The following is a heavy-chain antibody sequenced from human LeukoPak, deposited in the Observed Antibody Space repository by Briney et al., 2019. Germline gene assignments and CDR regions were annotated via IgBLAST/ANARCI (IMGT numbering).Heavy chain of an antibody. CDR3: ATNWILDY. CDR2: ISGSGGNT. V-gene: IGHV3-23*01. D-gene: IGHD1-1*01. J-gene: IGHJ4*02. CDR1: GFTFSSYA. Sequence: GGSLRLSCAASGFTFSSYAMRWVRQAPGKGLECISVISGSGGNTYYADSVKGRFTISRDNSKNTLYLQMHSLRAEDTALYSCATNWILDYWGQGTLVTVSS.